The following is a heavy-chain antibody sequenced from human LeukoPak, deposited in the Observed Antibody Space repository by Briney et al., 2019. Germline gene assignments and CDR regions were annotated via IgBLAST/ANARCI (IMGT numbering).Heavy chain of an antibody. CDR1: GFTFDDYA. CDR3: AKDNFGRVGASSKTQNTHNKDDAFDI. D-gene: IGHD1-26*01. V-gene: IGHV3-9*01. J-gene: IGHJ3*02. CDR2: ISWNSGSI. Sequence: GGSLRLSCAASGFTFDDYAMHWVRQAPGKGLEWVSGISWNSGSIGYADSVKGRFTISRDNAKNSLYLQMNSLRAEDTALYYCAKDNFGRVGASSKTQNTHNKDDAFDIWGQGTMVTVSS.